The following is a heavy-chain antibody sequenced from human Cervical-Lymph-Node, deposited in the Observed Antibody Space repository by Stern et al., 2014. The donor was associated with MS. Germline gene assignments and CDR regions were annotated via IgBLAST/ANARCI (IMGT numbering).Heavy chain of an antibody. D-gene: IGHD3-10*01. CDR1: GYTFTNYH. CDR3: VRAKGSGTLLRLDP. CDR2: VNSSGVGT. J-gene: IGHJ5*02. V-gene: IGHV1-46*03. Sequence: QVQLVQSGAGVKKPGESVKLSCTASGYTFTNYHMPWVRQAPGQGLEWMGLVNSSGVGTTYAQKFQGRVTMTTDTSTTTVYMELSSLTSEDTAVYFCVRAKGSGTLLRLDPWGQGALVVVS.